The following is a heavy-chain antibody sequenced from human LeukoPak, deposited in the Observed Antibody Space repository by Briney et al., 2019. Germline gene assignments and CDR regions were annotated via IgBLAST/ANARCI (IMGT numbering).Heavy chain of an antibody. J-gene: IGHJ4*02. CDR3: ARDYRPAAASTPSDY. CDR1: GYTFTSYG. V-gene: IGHV1-18*01. Sequence: ASVKVSCKASGYTFTSYGISWVRQAPGQGLEWMGWISAYNGNTNYAKKLQGRVTMTTDTSTSTAYMELRSLRSDDTAVYYCARDYRPAAASTPSDYWGQGTLVTVSS. D-gene: IGHD2-2*01. CDR2: ISAYNGNT.